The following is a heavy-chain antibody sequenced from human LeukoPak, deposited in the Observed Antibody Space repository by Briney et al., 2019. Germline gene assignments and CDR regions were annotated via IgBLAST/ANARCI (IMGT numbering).Heavy chain of an antibody. CDR3: ATDREYQLLRGIDP. CDR1: GYTLTELS. D-gene: IGHD2-2*01. V-gene: IGHV1-24*01. J-gene: IGHJ5*02. CDR2: FDPEDGET. Sequence: ASVKVSCKVSGYTLTELSMHWVRQAPGEGLEWMGGFDPEDGETIYAQKFQGRVTMTEDTSTDTAYMELSSLRSEDTAVYYCATDREYQLLRGIDPWGQGTLVTVSS.